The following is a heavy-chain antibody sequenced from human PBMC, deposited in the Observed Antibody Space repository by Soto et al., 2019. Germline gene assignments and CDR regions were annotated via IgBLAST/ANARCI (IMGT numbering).Heavy chain of an antibody. CDR2: IIPIFGTA. D-gene: IGHD3-22*01. J-gene: IGHJ6*02. CDR1: GGTFSSYA. CDR3: ARGTYYYDSSGYHNYYYYGMDV. V-gene: IGHV1-69*01. Sequence: QVQLVQSGAEVKKPGSSVKVSCKASGGTFSSYAISWVRQAPGQGLEWMGGIIPIFGTANYAQKFQGRVTITADESTSTAYMELSSLRSEDTAVYYCARGTYYYDSSGYHNYYYYGMDVWGQGTMVTVSS.